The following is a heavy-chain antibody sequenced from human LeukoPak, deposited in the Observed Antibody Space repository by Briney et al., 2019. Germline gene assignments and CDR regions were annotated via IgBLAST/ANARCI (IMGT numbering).Heavy chain of an antibody. CDR2: IYYSGST. J-gene: IGHJ6*02. V-gene: IGHV4-31*03. CDR1: GGSISSGGYY. CDR3: ARDNRGSYGDYVYEYGMDV. Sequence: SQTLSLTCTVSGGSISSGGYYWSWIRQHPGKGLEWIGYIYYSGSTYYNPSLKSRVTISVDTSKNQFSLKLSSVTAADTAVYYCARDNRGSYGDYVYEYGMDVWGQGTTVTVSS. D-gene: IGHD4-17*01.